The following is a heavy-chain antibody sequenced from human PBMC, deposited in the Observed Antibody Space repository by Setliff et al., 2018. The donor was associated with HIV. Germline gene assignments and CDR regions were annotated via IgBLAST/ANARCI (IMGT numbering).Heavy chain of an antibody. CDR1: DDPINSFY. CDR2: IYTSGST. V-gene: IGHV4-4*09. Sequence: PSETLSLTCTVSDDPINSFYWSWIRQPPGKGLEWIGYIYTSGSTNYNPSLEGRVTISVDTSKNQFSLKLSSVTAADTAVYYCARDVGSSAWPFDHWGQGTLVTVSS. J-gene: IGHJ4*02. CDR3: ARDVGSSAWPFDH. D-gene: IGHD6-25*01.